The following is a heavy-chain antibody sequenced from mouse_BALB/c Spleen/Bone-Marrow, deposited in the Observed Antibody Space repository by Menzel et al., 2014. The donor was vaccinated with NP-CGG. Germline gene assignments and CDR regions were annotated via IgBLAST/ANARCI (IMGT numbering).Heavy chain of an antibody. J-gene: IGHJ1*01. Sequence: LEESGGRLVAPGGSLTLTCTVSGFSLSSYDMSWVRQAPRKGLEYIGIISSDGNTYYASWADGRFTISXTSSTVDLKTTGLTTEDTATYFCARVGYSSSSGYYYNWDAFDPWGPGTLVTVSS. V-gene: IGHV5-6-5*01. D-gene: IGHD1-1*02. CDR1: GFSLSSYD. CDR3: ARVGYSSSSGYYYNWDAFDP. CDR2: ISSDGNT.